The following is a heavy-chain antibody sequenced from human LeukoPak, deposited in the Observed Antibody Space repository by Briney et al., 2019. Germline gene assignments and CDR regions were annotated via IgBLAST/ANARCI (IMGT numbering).Heavy chain of an antibody. V-gene: IGHV3-33*01. Sequence: GGSLRLSCAASALTFSRYAMHWVRQPPGKGLEWVAESWSVGSNENYADSVKGRFIISRDNSKNTLYLGMNSLRAEDTAVYYCARDIGYYYDGSGYDDWGQGTLVIVSP. CDR1: ALTFSRYA. CDR3: ARDIGYYYDGSGYDD. CDR2: SWSVGSNE. D-gene: IGHD3-22*01. J-gene: IGHJ4*02.